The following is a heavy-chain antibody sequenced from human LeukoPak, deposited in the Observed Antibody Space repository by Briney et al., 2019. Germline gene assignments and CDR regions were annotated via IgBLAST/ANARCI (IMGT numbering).Heavy chain of an antibody. J-gene: IGHJ5*02. Sequence: SVKVSCKDSGGTFSSYSINWVRQAPRQGLEWMGGIIPLFNTPNYAQKFQGRVSITADKSTNTTYMELSSLTSEDTAVYYCTRAGIPGYCSAATCSNWFDPWGQGTLVTVSS. D-gene: IGHD2-15*01. V-gene: IGHV1-69*06. CDR1: GGTFSSYS. CDR2: IIPLFNTP. CDR3: TRAGIPGYCSAATCSNWFDP.